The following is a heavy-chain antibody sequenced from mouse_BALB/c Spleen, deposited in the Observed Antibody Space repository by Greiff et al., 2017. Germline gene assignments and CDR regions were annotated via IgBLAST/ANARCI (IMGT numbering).Heavy chain of an antibody. CDR2: INPGSGGT. CDR3: ARRSDYRDAMDY. CDR1: GYAFTNYL. D-gene: IGHD2-12*01. Sequence: QVQLKQSGAELVRPGTSVKVSCKASGYAFTNYLIEWVKQRPGQGLEWIGVINPGSGGTNYNEKFKGKATLTADKSSSTAYMQLSSLTSDDSAVYFCARRSDYRDAMDYWGQGTSVTVSS. V-gene: IGHV1-54*03. J-gene: IGHJ4*01.